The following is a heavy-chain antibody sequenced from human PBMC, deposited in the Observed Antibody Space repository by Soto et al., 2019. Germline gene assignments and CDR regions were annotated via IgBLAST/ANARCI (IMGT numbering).Heavy chain of an antibody. CDR3: ANRGSRSYFGY. J-gene: IGHJ4*02. Sequence: EVQLLESGGGLVQPGGSLRLSCAASGFTFSSYAMSWVRQAPGKGLEWVSVISGSGGSTYYADSVKGRFSISRDNSKNTLYPQMTSLSAEDTAVYYCANRGSRSYFGYWGQGTLVTVSS. D-gene: IGHD1-26*01. CDR2: ISGSGGST. V-gene: IGHV3-23*01. CDR1: GFTFSSYA.